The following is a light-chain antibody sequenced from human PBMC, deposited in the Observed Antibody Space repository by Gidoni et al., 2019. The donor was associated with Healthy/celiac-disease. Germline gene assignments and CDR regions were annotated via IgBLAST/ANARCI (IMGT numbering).Light chain of an antibody. CDR3: QQRSNWLTWT. J-gene: IGKJ1*01. V-gene: IGKV3-11*01. CDR2: AAS. Sequence: EIVLTQSPATLSLSPGERATLSCRASQSVSSYLAWYQQKPGQAPRLLIYAASSGSGTDFTLTISSLEPEDFAVSYCQQRSNWLTWTFGQGTKVEIK. CDR1: QSVSSY.